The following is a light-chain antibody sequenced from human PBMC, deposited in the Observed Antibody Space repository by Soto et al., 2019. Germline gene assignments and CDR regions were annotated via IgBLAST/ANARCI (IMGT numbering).Light chain of an antibody. CDR1: QSVRSSY. V-gene: IGKV3-20*01. CDR3: QQYGTSPGT. Sequence: EIVLTQAPVTLSLSPGERVTLSCRASQSVRSSYLAWFQQKPGQAPRLLIHGASSRATGIPDRFSGSGSGTDFTLTISRMEPEDFAVYYCQQYGTSPGTFGQGTKVDIK. CDR2: GAS. J-gene: IGKJ1*01.